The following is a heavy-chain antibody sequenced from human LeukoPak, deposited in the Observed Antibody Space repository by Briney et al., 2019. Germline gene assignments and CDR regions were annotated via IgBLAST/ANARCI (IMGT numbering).Heavy chain of an antibody. V-gene: IGHV1-8*01. J-gene: IGHJ4*02. CDR1: GYTFTSYD. CDR3: ARRGAGLVPHYFDY. D-gene: IGHD6-6*01. Sequence: ASVKVSCKASGYTFTSYDINWVRQATGQGLEWMGWMNPNSGNTGYAQKFQGRVTMTRNTSISTAYMELSSLRSEDTAVYYCARRGAGLVPHYFDYWGQGTLVTVSS. CDR2: MNPNSGNT.